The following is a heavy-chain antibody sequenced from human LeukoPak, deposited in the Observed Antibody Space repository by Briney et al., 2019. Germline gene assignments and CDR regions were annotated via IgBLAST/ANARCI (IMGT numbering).Heavy chain of an antibody. CDR3: AFDYGDYKGALY. Sequence: ASVKVPCKASGGTFNRFLISWVRQAPGQGLEWMGWINPNSGGTNYAQKFQGRVTMTRDTSISTAYMELSRLRSDDTAVYYCAFDYGDYKGALYWGQGTLVTVSS. J-gene: IGHJ4*02. CDR2: INPNSGGT. CDR1: GGTFNRFL. D-gene: IGHD4-17*01. V-gene: IGHV1-2*02.